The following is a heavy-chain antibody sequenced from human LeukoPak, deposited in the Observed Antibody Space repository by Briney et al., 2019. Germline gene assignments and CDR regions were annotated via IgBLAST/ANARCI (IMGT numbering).Heavy chain of an antibody. J-gene: IGHJ4*02. CDR3: ARNGYSGYDLGY. V-gene: IGHV4-38-2*02. D-gene: IGHD5-12*01. Sequence: PSETLSLTCTVSGYSISSGYYWGWIRQPPGKGLEWIGSIYHSGSTYYNPSLKSRVTISVDTSKNQFSLKLSSVTAADTAVYYCARNGYSGYDLGYWGQGTLVTVSS. CDR2: IYHSGST. CDR1: GYSISSGYY.